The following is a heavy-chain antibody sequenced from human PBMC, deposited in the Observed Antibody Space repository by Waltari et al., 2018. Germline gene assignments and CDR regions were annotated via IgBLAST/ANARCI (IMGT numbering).Heavy chain of an antibody. CDR3: ARLFRSAYYYDSSGSYYFDY. J-gene: IGHJ4*02. CDR2: IYYSGST. Sequence: QLQLQESGPGLVKPSETLSLTCTVSGGSISSSSYYWGWIRQPPGKGLEWIGSIYYSGSTDYNPDLKSRVTIAVDTAKNQFSLKLSSVTAADTAVYYCARLFRSAYYYDSSGSYYFDYWGQGTLVTVSS. CDR1: GGSISSSSYY. V-gene: IGHV4-39*01. D-gene: IGHD3-22*01.